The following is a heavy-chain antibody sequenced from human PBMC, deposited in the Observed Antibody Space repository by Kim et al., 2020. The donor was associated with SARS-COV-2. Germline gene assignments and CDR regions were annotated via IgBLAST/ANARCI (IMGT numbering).Heavy chain of an antibody. Sequence: KGRFPISRDNAKNSLYLQMNSLRAGDTAVYYCALDYYDSSGAYYYYGMDVWGQGTTVTVSS. J-gene: IGHJ6*02. CDR3: ALDYYDSSGAYYYYGMDV. D-gene: IGHD3-22*01. V-gene: IGHV3-11*06.